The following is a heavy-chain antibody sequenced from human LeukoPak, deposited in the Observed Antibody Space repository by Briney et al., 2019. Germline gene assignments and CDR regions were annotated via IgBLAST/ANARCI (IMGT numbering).Heavy chain of an antibody. Sequence: KPSETLSLTCTASGASISTYYWSWIRQPAGKGLEWIGRISTSGSTNYNPSLKSRVTMSVDTSKNQFSLKLSSVTAADTAVYYCARGDYGRNFGGIDYWGQGTLVTVSS. J-gene: IGHJ4*02. CDR2: ISTSGST. D-gene: IGHD4-23*01. CDR1: GASISTYY. CDR3: ARGDYGRNFGGIDY. V-gene: IGHV4-4*07.